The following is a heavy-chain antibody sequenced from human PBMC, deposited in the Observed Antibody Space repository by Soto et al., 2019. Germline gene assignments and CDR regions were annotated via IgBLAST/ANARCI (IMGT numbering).Heavy chain of an antibody. Sequence: PSETLSLTCTVSGGSIISSSYYWGWIRQPPGKGLEWIGSIYYSGSTYYNPSLKSRVTISVDTSKNQFSLKLSSVTAADTAVYYCARTHSGGDCFDYWGQGTLVTVS. CDR3: ARTHSGGDCFDY. J-gene: IGHJ4*02. V-gene: IGHV4-39*01. CDR1: GGSIISSSYY. CDR2: IYYSGST. D-gene: IGHD2-21*01.